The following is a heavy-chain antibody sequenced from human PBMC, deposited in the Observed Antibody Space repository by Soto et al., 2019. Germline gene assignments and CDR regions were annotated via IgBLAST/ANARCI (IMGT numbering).Heavy chain of an antibody. D-gene: IGHD3-3*01. J-gene: IGHJ6*02. CDR3: ARDGGITIFGVVTPLTLSYGMDV. CDR1: GFTFSSYA. V-gene: IGHV3-30-3*01. Sequence: GGSLRLSCAASGFTFSSYAMHWVRQAPGKGLEWVAVISYDGSNKYYVDSVKGRFTISRDNSKNTLYLQMNSLRAEDTAGYYCARDGGITIFGVVTPLTLSYGMDVWGQGTTVTVSS. CDR2: ISYDGSNK.